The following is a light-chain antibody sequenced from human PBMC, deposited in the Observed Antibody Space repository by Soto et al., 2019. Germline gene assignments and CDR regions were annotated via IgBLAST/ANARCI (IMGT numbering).Light chain of an antibody. V-gene: IGLV3-25*02. CDR1: ELSKQY. J-gene: IGLJ1*01. CDR3: QSSDDTGNYYI. Sequence: SYELTQTPSVSVSPGQTARITCSGDELSKQYVYWYQQKPGQAPVLVIYKDSERASGIPERFSASSSGTTVTLTISGVRAADEADYYCQSSDDTGNYYIFGTGTRSPS. CDR2: KDS.